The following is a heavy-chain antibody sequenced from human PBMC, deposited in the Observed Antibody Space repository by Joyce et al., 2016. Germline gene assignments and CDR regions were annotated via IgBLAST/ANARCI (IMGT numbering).Heavy chain of an antibody. V-gene: IGHV1-69*01. J-gene: IGHJ6*02. CDR1: GGTFSSDA. Sequence: QVQVVQSGAEVKKPGSSVKVSCKASGGTFSSDAISWVRQAPGQGLDWIGGIIPVTEIANVAQGFQGRATITADESTSTAYLELISLRSEDTAVYFCARGTRSSWFMDVWGQGTTVTVTS. CDR3: ARGTRSSWFMDV. D-gene: IGHD3-10*01. CDR2: IIPVTEIA.